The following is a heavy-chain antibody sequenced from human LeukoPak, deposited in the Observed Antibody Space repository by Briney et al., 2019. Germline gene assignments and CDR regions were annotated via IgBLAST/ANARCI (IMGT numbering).Heavy chain of an antibody. D-gene: IGHD3-10*01. V-gene: IGHV4-4*07. CDR3: ARDSGTSGEVKFDP. CDR2: IYTTGST. J-gene: IGHJ5*02. CDR1: GGSISGYY. Sequence: SETLSLTCTVSGGSISGYYWNRIRQPAGKGLEWVGRIYTTGSTNYNPSLKDRVTMSVDTSKNQFSLKLSSVTAADTAVYYCARDSGTSGEVKFDPWGQGALVTVSS.